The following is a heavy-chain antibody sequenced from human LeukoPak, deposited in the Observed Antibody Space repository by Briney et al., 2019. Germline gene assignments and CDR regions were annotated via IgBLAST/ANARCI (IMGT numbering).Heavy chain of an antibody. Sequence: PSETLSLTCAVYGGSFSGYYWGWIRQPPGKGLEWIGEIIHSGSANHNPSLESRVTISVDTSKNQFSLKLSSVTAADTAVYYCARAGRRFTGNHQWLGANYYYYMDVWGKGTTVTVSS. CDR1: GGSFSGYY. V-gene: IGHV4-34*12. CDR3: ARAGRRFTGNHQWLGANYYYYMDV. J-gene: IGHJ6*03. D-gene: IGHD6-19*01. CDR2: IIHSGSA.